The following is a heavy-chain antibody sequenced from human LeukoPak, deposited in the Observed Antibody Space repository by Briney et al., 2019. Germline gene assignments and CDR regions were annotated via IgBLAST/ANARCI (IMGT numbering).Heavy chain of an antibody. CDR1: GYTLTELS. D-gene: IGHD2-2*01. Sequence: GASVKVSCKVSGYTLTELSMHWVRQAPGKGLEWMGGFDPEDGETIYAQKFQGRVTMTDDTSTATAYMELSSLRSEDTAVYYCATVDPLGYCSSTSCPPDYWGQGTLVTVSS. V-gene: IGHV1-24*01. CDR3: ATVDPLGYCSSTSCPPDY. J-gene: IGHJ4*02. CDR2: FDPEDGET.